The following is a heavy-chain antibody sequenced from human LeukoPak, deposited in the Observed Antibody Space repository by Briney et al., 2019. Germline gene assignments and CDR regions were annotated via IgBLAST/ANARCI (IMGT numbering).Heavy chain of an antibody. CDR2: ISGDGSST. Sequence: GGSLRLSCAGSGFTFSSDWMHWVRQAPGKGLVWISRISGDGSSTAYAGSVKGRFSISRDNAKNMQYLQMNSLRAEDAAIYYCSRALGGGTTGWGQGTLVTVS. V-gene: IGHV3-74*01. D-gene: IGHD3-3*01. J-gene: IGHJ4*02. CDR1: GFTFSSDW. CDR3: SRALGGGTTG.